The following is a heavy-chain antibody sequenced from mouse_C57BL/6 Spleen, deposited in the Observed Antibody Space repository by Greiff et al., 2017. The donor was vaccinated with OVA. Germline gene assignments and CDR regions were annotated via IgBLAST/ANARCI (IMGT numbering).Heavy chain of an antibody. CDR1: GYAFSSYW. D-gene: IGHD1-2*01. J-gene: IGHJ1*03. CDR2: IYPGDGDT. CDR3: ARPITTEEYFDV. V-gene: IGHV1-80*01. Sequence: VQLQQSGAELVKPGASVKISCKASGYAFSSYWMNWVKQRPGKGLEWIGQIYPGDGDTNYNGKFKGKATLTADKSSSTAYMELHSLTSEDSAVYFCARPITTEEYFDVWGTGTTVTVSS.